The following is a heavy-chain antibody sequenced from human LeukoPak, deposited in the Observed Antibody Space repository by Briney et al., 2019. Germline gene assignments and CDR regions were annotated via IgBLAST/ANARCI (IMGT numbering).Heavy chain of an antibody. CDR1: GGSISSGSYY. D-gene: IGHD2-8*01. CDR3: ARLLGYCTNGVCPARH. V-gene: IGHV4-39*01. J-gene: IGHJ4*02. CDR2: INYSGSS. Sequence: SATLSLTCTVSGGSISSGSYYWGWIRQPPGKGLEWIGSINYSGSSYYHPSLKSRVTMSVDTSKNQFSLKLSSVTAADTAVYYCARLLGYCTNGVCPARHRGQGTLVTVSS.